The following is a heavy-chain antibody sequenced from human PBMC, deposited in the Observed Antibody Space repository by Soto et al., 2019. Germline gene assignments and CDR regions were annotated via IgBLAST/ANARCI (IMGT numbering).Heavy chain of an antibody. V-gene: IGHV4-30-2*01. CDR2: IYHSGST. CDR3: AGSMAAAGAGYDFAY. D-gene: IGHD6-13*01. Sequence: PSETLSLTCAVSGGSISSGGYSCRWIRQPPGKGLELIGYIYHSGSTYYNPSLKSRVTISVAGSKNQFSLKLSSVTAADTAVYYCAGSMAAAGAGYDFAYGAQGPLVPAPS. CDR1: GGSISSGGYS. J-gene: IGHJ4*02.